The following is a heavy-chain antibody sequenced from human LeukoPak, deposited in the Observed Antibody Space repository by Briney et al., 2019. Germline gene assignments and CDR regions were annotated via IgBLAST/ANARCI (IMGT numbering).Heavy chain of an antibody. Sequence: GGSLRLSCAASGFTFSSYSMNRVRQAPGKGLEWVPSISSSSSYIYYADSVKGRFTISRDNAKNSLYLQMNSLRAEDTAVYYCARDSDIVVVVAATLDIWGQGTMVTVSS. CDR3: ARDSDIVVVVAATLDI. CDR2: ISSSSSYI. J-gene: IGHJ3*02. V-gene: IGHV3-21*01. CDR1: GFTFSSYS. D-gene: IGHD2-15*01.